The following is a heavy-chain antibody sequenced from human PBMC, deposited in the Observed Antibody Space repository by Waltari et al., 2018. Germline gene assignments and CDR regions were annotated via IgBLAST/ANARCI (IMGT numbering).Heavy chain of an antibody. J-gene: IGHJ4*02. CDR1: GDSIGSSDW. V-gene: IGHV4-28*02. D-gene: IGHD6-13*01. Sequence: QVQLQESGPGLVKPSETLSLTCTVSGDSIGSSDWWTWIRQTPGKGIEWIANIGGSSDIILYNPSLKSRATASKDTSRNRFSLNLSSVTAADTAVYYCARDPGSGWSLFDYWGQGVVVTVSS. CDR3: ARDPGSGWSLFDY. CDR2: IGGSSDII.